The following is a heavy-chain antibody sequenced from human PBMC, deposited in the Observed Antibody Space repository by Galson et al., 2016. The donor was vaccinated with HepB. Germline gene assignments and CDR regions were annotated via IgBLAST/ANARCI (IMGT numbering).Heavy chain of an antibody. CDR2: IKQDGSEK. J-gene: IGHJ3*02. CDR1: GFTFSTYW. Sequence: SLRLSCAASGFTFSTYWMSWVRQAPGKGLEWVTNIKQDGSEKNYVGSVEGRFAIPRDDAKNSLYLHMTSLRVEDTAIYYCAIGLAVPETQNVFDIWGQGTMVTVSS. CDR3: AIGLAVPETQNVFDI. V-gene: IGHV3-7*01. D-gene: IGHD6-19*01.